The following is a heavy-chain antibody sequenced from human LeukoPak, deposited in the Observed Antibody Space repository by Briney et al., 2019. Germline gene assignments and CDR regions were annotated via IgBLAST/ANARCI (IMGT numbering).Heavy chain of an antibody. CDR2: IYYSGST. Sequence: DPSETLSLTCTVSGGSISSSSYYWGWIRQPPGKGLEWIGSIYYSGSTYYNPSLKSRVTISVDTSKNQFSLKLSSVTAADTAVYYCARREYDSSGYSAFDIWGQGTMVTVSS. CDR3: ARREYDSSGYSAFDI. V-gene: IGHV4-39*01. CDR1: GGSISSSSYY. D-gene: IGHD3-22*01. J-gene: IGHJ3*02.